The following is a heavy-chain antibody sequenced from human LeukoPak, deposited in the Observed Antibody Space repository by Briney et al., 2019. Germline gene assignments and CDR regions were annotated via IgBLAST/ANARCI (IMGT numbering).Heavy chain of an antibody. D-gene: IGHD3-10*01. J-gene: IGHJ3*02. CDR3: ARRLVVRGVIIYPDDAFDI. CDR2: INSDGSST. CDR1: GFTLSSYW. Sequence: PGGSLRLSCAASGFTLSSYWMHWVRQAPGKGLVWVSRINSDGSSTSYADSVKGRFTISRDNAKNTLYLQMNSLRAEDTAVYYCARRLVVRGVIIYPDDAFDIWGQGTMVTVSS. V-gene: IGHV3-74*01.